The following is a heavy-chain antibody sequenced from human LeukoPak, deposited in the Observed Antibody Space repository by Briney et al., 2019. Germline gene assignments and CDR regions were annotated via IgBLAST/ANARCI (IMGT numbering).Heavy chain of an antibody. CDR3: ARDSGTWTFDI. Sequence: GSSVKVSCKASGGTFSSYAISWVRQAPGQGLEWMAIMHPSGASTTYAQKLQGRVTMTSDTSTSTVYMELSSLICEDTAVYYCARDSGTWTFDIWGQGTMVIVSS. CDR1: GGTFSSYA. V-gene: IGHV1-46*04. J-gene: IGHJ3*02. CDR2: MHPSGAST. D-gene: IGHD6-25*01.